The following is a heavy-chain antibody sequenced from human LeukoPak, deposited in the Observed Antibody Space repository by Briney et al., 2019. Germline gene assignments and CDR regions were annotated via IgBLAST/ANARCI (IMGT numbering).Heavy chain of an antibody. J-gene: IGHJ4*02. CDR1: VCTLSDYY. Sequence: PGGSLTLSCAASVCTLSDYYMSWIRQAAGKGLEWVSYISSSGSTIYYADSVNARFTISRDNAKNSLYMQMITLKVEDTAIYYCVRVALYYYGSESYYFFEHWGQGTPVTASS. D-gene: IGHD3-10*01. V-gene: IGHV3-11*04. CDR3: VRVALYYYGSESYYFFEH. CDR2: ISSSGSTI.